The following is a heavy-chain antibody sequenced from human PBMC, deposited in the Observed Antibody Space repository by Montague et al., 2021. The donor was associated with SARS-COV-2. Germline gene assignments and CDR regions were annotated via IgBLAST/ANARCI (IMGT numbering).Heavy chain of an antibody. CDR1: GFPLSTSGVG. CDR3: AHRKVLAAAWDY. J-gene: IGHJ4*02. CDR2: IYWDDDK. Sequence: PALVKPTQTLTLTCTFSGFPLSTSGVGVGWIRQPPGKALEWLALIYWDDDKRYSPSLKSRLTITKDTSKNQVVFTMTNMDPVDTATYYCAHRKVLAAAWDYWGQGTLVTVSS. D-gene: IGHD6-13*01. V-gene: IGHV2-5*02.